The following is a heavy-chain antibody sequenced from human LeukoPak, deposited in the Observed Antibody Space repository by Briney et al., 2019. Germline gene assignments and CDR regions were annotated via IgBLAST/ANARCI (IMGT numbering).Heavy chain of an antibody. J-gene: IGHJ4*02. CDR3: AAQRLVVTAQDY. CDR2: ITSTGGST. D-gene: IGHD2-21*02. V-gene: IGHV3-23*01. CDR1: GFTFSSYA. Sequence: GGSLRLSCAPSGFTFSSYAMSWVRQAPGKGLEWVSTITSTGGSTYYADSVKGRFTIFRDNSKNTLYLQMNSLRAEDTAVYYCAAQRLVVTAQDYWGPGTLVTVSS.